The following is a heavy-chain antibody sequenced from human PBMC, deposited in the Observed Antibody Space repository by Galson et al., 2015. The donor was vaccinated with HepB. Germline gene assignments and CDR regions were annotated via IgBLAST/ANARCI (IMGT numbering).Heavy chain of an antibody. CDR1: GFTFSSYG. CDR2: ISYDGSNK. J-gene: IGHJ4*02. CDR3: AKPYCSGGSSSECYFDY. Sequence: SLRLSCAASGFTFSSYGMHWVRQAPGKGLEWVAVISYDGSNKFYADSVKGRFTISRDNSKNTLYLQMDSLRPEDTAVYYCAKPYCSGGSSSECYFDYWGQGTLVTVSS. D-gene: IGHD2-15*01. V-gene: IGHV3-30*18.